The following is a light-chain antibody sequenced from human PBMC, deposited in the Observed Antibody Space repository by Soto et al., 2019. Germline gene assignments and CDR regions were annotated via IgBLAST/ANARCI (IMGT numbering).Light chain of an antibody. CDR2: GAS. V-gene: IGKV3-20*01. CDR1: QSVSNNY. CDR3: QQYGSSGT. Sequence: EIVLTQSPVPLSLSPGERATLSCRASQSVSNNYLAWYQQKPGQAPRLIIYGASNRATGIPDRFSGSGSGTDFTLTISRLEPEDFAVYYCQQYGSSGTFGQGTKVDIK. J-gene: IGKJ1*01.